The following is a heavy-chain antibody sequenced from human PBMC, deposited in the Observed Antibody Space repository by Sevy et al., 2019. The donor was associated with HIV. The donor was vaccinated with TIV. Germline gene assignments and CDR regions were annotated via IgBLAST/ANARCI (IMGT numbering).Heavy chain of an antibody. CDR3: AKDRATEYDFSPCGYFDY. Sequence: GGSLRLSCAASGFTFSSYAMSWVRQAPGKGLEWVSAISGSGGSTYYADSVKGRFTISRDNSKNTLYLQMNSLRAEDTAVYYCAKDRATEYDFSPCGYFDYWGQGTLVTVSS. D-gene: IGHD3-3*01. V-gene: IGHV3-23*01. CDR1: GFTFSSYA. J-gene: IGHJ4*02. CDR2: ISGSGGST.